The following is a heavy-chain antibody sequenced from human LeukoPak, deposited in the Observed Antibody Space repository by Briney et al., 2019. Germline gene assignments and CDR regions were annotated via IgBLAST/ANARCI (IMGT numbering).Heavy chain of an antibody. V-gene: IGHV4-59*01. J-gene: IGHJ6*02. D-gene: IGHD3-22*01. Sequence: SETLSLTCTVSGASISGCFWSWIRQPPGKGLEWIGYIYYSGSTNYNPSLKSRVTISVDTSKNQFSLNLSSVTAADTAMYYCARDRSPEGYYDSSHWDYYHGMDVWGQGTTVTVSS. CDR2: IYYSGST. CDR3: ARDRSPEGYYDSSHWDYYHGMDV. CDR1: GASISGCF.